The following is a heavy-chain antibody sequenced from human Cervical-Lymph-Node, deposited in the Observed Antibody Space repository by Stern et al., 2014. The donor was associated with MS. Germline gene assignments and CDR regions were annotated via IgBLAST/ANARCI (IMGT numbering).Heavy chain of an antibody. V-gene: IGHV5-51*01. Sequence: EVQLVESGAEVKKPGESLQISCKGSGDSFSNYWIGWVRQVPGKGLEWMGIVYPGDSETRYSPSFQGQVTISADRSTSTAFLQWTSLKASDSAIYYCAREGYSSTYYYFDYWGQGTLVTVSS. CDR3: AREGYSSTYYYFDY. D-gene: IGHD6-13*01. J-gene: IGHJ4*02. CDR1: GDSFSNYW. CDR2: VYPGDSET.